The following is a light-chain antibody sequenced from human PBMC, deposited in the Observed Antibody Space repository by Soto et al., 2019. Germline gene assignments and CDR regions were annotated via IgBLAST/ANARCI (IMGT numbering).Light chain of an antibody. J-gene: IGKJ4*01. CDR2: GAS. CDR1: QNVNSN. Sequence: EIVMTPSPASLSVSPVERATLSCMASQNVNSNLAWYQQKPGQAPRFLIYGASTRATGIPARFSGSGSGTEFTLTISSLQSEDFAVYYCHHYNIWPLTCGGGTKGDIK. CDR3: HHYNIWPLT. V-gene: IGKV3-15*01.